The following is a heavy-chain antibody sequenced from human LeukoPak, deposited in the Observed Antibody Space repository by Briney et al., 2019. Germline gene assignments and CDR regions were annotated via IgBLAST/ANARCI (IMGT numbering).Heavy chain of an antibody. CDR2: ISGSDGST. CDR3: AKDGYDFWSGYQIDF. V-gene: IGHV3-23*01. J-gene: IGHJ4*02. CDR1: GFTFSSYA. D-gene: IGHD3-3*01. Sequence: PGGSLLLSCASSGFTFSSYAMTWVRQAPGKGLEWVSAISGSDGSTYYADSVTGRFTISRDNSKNTLYLQMSSLRADDTAVYYCAKDGYDFWSGYQIDFWGQGTLVTVSS.